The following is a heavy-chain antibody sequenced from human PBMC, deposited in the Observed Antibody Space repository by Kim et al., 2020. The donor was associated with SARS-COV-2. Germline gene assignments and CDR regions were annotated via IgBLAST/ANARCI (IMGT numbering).Heavy chain of an antibody. CDR3: AKGGLHTTADRDY. V-gene: IGHV3-30*02. Sequence: YADAGKGRFTISSDKSKNTLYLQMNSLRAEDTAVYYCAKGGLHTTADRDYWGQGTLVTVSS. D-gene: IGHD1-1*01. J-gene: IGHJ4*02.